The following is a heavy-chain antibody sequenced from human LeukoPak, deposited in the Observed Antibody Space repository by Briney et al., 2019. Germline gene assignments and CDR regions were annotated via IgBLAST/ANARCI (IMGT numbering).Heavy chain of an antibody. V-gene: IGHV4-34*01. Sequence: SETLSLTCAVYGGSFSGYYWSWIRQPPGKGLEWIGEINHSGSTNYNPSLKSRVTISVDTSKNQFSLKLSSVTAADTAVYYCARIDYDSSGHNEYYFDYWGQGALVTVSS. D-gene: IGHD3-22*01. CDR3: ARIDYDSSGHNEYYFDY. CDR2: INHSGST. CDR1: GGSFSGYY. J-gene: IGHJ4*02.